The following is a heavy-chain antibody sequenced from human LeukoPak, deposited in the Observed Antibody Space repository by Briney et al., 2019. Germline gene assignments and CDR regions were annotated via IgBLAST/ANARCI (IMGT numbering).Heavy chain of an antibody. J-gene: IGHJ4*02. CDR3: ARRPVGYYYDSQPGAMRYYFDY. CDR1: GGSISSSSYY. Sequence: SETLSLTCTVSGGSISSSSYYWGWIRQPPGKGLEWIGSIYYSGSTYYNPSLKRRVTISVDTSKNQFSLKLSSVTAADTAVYYCARRPVGYYYDSQPGAMRYYFDYWGQGTLVTVSS. V-gene: IGHV4-39*01. D-gene: IGHD3-22*01. CDR2: IYYSGST.